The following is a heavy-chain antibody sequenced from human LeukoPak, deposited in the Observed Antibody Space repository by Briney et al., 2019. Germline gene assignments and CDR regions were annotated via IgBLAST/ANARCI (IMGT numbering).Heavy chain of an antibody. Sequence: SLPTPVSPTQTLTLTCTFSGFSLSTTGMRVSWSRQPPGKALEWLARIDWDDDKFYSTSLKTRLTISKDTSKNQVVLTMTNMDPVDTATYYCATLGYDFDYWGQGTLVTVSS. CDR1: GFSLSTTGMR. V-gene: IGHV2-70*04. D-gene: IGHD5-12*01. CDR2: IDWDDDK. CDR3: ATLGYDFDY. J-gene: IGHJ4*02.